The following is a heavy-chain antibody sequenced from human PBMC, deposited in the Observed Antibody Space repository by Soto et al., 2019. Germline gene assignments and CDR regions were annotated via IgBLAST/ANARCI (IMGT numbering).Heavy chain of an antibody. Sequence: PGGSLRLSCVASGFIFRDYAMSWVRQAPGKGLEWVAAILGNGGDTGYADSVKGRFTISRDNSQNTLYLRLNSLRDEDTAVYYCARPPMLASGTYWGQGTLVTVSS. D-gene: IGHD6-13*01. CDR2: ILGNGGDT. V-gene: IGHV3-23*01. CDR3: ARPPMLASGTY. J-gene: IGHJ4*02. CDR1: GFIFRDYA.